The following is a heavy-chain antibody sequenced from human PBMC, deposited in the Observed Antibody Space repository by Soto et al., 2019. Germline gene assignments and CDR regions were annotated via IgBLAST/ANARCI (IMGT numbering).Heavy chain of an antibody. CDR1: VFLLSTAGLG. CDR2: IFWNDSQ. CDR3: ASTYSTSWDWVCP. D-gene: IGHD6-13*01. Sequence: QVTVKESGPVLVKPTETLPLTCTVSVFLLSTAGLGVSWIREPPGKALEWLAHIFWNDSQAYTTSLKSRLTLTKETAKSQVLLTMTNMGPVDTATYYWASTYSTSWDWVCPWGQGTLITVSS. V-gene: IGHV2-26*04. J-gene: IGHJ5*02.